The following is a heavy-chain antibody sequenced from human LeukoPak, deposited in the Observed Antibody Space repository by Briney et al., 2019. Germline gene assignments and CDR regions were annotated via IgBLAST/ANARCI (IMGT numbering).Heavy chain of an antibody. D-gene: IGHD6-13*01. J-gene: IGHJ4*02. V-gene: IGHV4-38-2*02. CDR1: GYSIRSGYY. CDR2: IYQSGST. CDR3: AREDGSSWYYFDS. Sequence: SETLSLTCTVSGYSIRSGYYWGWIRQPPGKGLEWIGSIYQSGSTYYNPSLKSRVTISVDTSKNQFSLKLNSVTAADTAVYFCAREDGSSWYYFDSWGQGTLVTVSS.